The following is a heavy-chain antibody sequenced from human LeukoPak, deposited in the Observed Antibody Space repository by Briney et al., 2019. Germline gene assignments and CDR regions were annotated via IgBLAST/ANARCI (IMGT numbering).Heavy chain of an antibody. J-gene: IGHJ4*02. CDR2: IYYSGST. V-gene: IGHV4-59*12. CDR1: GGSISSYY. D-gene: IGHD6-13*01. CDR3: ARDNIAAAGTETPETKYYFDY. Sequence: KPSETLSLTCTVSGGSISSYYWSWIRQPPGKGLEWIGYIYYSGSTNYNPSLKSRVTISVDKSKNQFSLKLSSVTAADTAVYYCARDNIAAAGTETPETKYYFDYWGQGTLVTVSS.